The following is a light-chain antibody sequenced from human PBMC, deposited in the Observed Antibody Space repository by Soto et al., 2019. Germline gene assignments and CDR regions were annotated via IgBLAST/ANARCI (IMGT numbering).Light chain of an antibody. V-gene: IGKV1-6*01. CDR3: LHDYDFPFT. Sequence: AIQMTQSPSSLSASVGDRVTITCRASQGIRNDLGWYQQKPGKAPKLLIYSASSLSSGVPSRFSGSGSGTDFTLTISSLQPEDFATYYCLHDYDFPFTFGPGTKVDIK. CDR2: SAS. J-gene: IGKJ3*01. CDR1: QGIRND.